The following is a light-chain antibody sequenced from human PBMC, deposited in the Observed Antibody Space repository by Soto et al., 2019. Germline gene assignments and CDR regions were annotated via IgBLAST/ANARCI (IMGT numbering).Light chain of an antibody. CDR1: SRDIGGYFY. Sequence: QSVVTPPPSASGSPGQSVTISRTGSSRDIGGYFYVSWYQRHPGKAPKLLLYEVTKRPSGVPDRFSGSKSGNTASLTISGLQAEDEADYYCSSYRSIGSLVFGTGTKVTVL. V-gene: IGLV2-8*01. CDR3: SSYRSIGSLV. CDR2: EVT. J-gene: IGLJ1*01.